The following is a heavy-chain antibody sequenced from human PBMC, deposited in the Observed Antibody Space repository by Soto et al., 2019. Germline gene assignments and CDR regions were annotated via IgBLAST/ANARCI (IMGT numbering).Heavy chain of an antibody. V-gene: IGHV3-74*01. J-gene: IGHJ6*02. CDR2: INNDGSIT. Sequence: EVQLEESGGGLVQPGGSLRLSCAASGFAFSSHWMHWVRQAPGKGLVWVSRINNDGSITTNTDSVKGRFTISRDNAKNTLFLEMNSLRVEDTAVYYCARDPYHYSYYGLDVWGQGTTVIVSS. CDR3: ARDPYHYSYYGLDV. CDR1: GFAFSSHW.